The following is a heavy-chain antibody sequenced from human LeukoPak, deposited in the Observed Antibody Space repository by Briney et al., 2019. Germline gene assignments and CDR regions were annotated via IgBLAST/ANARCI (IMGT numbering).Heavy chain of an antibody. CDR3: ARDTGSVDTAMVARPPSRYWYFDL. CDR1: GGSISSSSYY. V-gene: IGHV4-39*07. CDR2: IYYSGST. D-gene: IGHD5-18*01. Sequence: PSETLSLTCTVSGGSISSSSYYWGWIRQPPGKGLEWIGSIYYSGSTYYNPSLKSRVTIPVDTSKNQFSLKLSSVTAADTAVYYCARDTGSVDTAMVARPPSRYWYFDLWGRGTLVTVSS. J-gene: IGHJ2*01.